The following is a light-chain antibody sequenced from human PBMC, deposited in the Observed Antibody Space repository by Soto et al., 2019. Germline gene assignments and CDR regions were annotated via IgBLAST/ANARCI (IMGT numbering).Light chain of an antibody. Sequence: QSVLTQPPSVSGAPGQRVTISCTGGSSNFGAGYDVHWYQQLPGTAPKLLIHTNTNRPSGVPDRFPGSKSDTSASLAITGLQAEDEADYYCQSYDSSLSRYVFGTGTKVTVL. CDR2: TNT. J-gene: IGLJ1*01. CDR1: SSNFGAGYD. V-gene: IGLV1-40*01. CDR3: QSYDSSLSRYV.